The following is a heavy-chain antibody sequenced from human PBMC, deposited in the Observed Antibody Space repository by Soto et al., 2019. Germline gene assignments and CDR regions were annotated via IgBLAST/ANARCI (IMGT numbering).Heavy chain of an antibody. V-gene: IGHV2-5*02. Sequence: SGPTLVNPTQTLTLTCTFSGFSLSTSGVGVGWIRQPPGKALEWLALIYWDDDKRYSPPLNSKLTITKDTYKHQVVLTMTNMKPVVTATYYCAYCPIIFDILTGYSTDTWFDPWGQGTLVTVSS. CDR2: IYWDDDK. J-gene: IGHJ5*02. CDR3: AYCPIIFDILTGYSTDTWFDP. CDR1: GFSLSTSGVG. D-gene: IGHD3-9*01.